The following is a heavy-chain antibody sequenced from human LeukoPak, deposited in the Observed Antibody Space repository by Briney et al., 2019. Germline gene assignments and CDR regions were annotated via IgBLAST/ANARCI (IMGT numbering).Heavy chain of an antibody. J-gene: IGHJ4*02. V-gene: IGHV3-74*01. D-gene: IGHD5-24*01. CDR2: INSDGINT. CDR1: GFTFSNYW. CDR3: TRDIWLGNDY. Sequence: GGSLRLSCAASGFTFSNYWMHWVRQAPGKGLVWVSRINSDGINTSYADSVKGRFTISRDNAKNTLNLQMNSLKTEDTAVYYCTRDIWLGNDYWGQGTLVTVSS.